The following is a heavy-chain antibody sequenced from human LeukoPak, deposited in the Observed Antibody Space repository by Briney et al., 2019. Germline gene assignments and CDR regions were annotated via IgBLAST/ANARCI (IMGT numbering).Heavy chain of an antibody. J-gene: IGHJ4*02. CDR1: GGTFSSYA. V-gene: IGHV1-24*01. D-gene: IGHD3-3*01. CDR3: ATEHHYDFWSGYYNY. CDR2: FDPEDGET. Sequence: ASVKVSCKASGGTFSSYAISWVRQAPGKGLEWMGGFDPEDGETIYAQKFQGRVTMTEDTSTDTAYMELSSLRSEDTAVYYCATEHHYDFWSGYYNYWGQGTLVTVSS.